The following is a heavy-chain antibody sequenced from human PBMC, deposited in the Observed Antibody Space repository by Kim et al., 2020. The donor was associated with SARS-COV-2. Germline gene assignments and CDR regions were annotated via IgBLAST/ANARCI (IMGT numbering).Heavy chain of an antibody. CDR3: ARDRGAAAGTLDY. J-gene: IGHJ4*02. D-gene: IGHD6-13*01. Sequence: YNPSRKSRVTISVDTSKNQFSLKLSSVTAADTAVYYCARDRGAAAGTLDYWGQGTLVTVSS. V-gene: IGHV4-34*01.